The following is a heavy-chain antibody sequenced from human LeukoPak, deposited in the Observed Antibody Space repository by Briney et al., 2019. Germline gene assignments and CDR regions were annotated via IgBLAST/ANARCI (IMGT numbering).Heavy chain of an antibody. D-gene: IGHD3-3*01. CDR3: ARARRFMNWFDP. Sequence: ASVKVSCKASGFPFTNYAFHWVRQAPGQRLEWLGWINAGNDDTKYSQKFQGRVTITRDTSANTAYMELSSLTSDDTAVYYCARARRFMNWFDPWGQGTLVTVSS. CDR1: GFPFTNYA. V-gene: IGHV1-3*01. CDR2: INAGNDDT. J-gene: IGHJ5*02.